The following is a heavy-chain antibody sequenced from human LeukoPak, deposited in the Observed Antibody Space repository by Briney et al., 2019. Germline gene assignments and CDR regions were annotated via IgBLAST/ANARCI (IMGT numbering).Heavy chain of an antibody. CDR3: TTAYYYDSSGYDFDY. CDR2: IKSKTDGGTT. V-gene: IGHV3-15*01. Sequence: GGSLRLSCAASGFTFSNAWMSWVRQAPGKGLEWVGRIKSKTDGGTTDCAAPVKGRFTISRDDSKNTLYLQMNSLKTEDTAVYYCTTAYYYDSSGYDFDYWGQGTLVTVSS. D-gene: IGHD3-22*01. J-gene: IGHJ4*02. CDR1: GFTFSNAW.